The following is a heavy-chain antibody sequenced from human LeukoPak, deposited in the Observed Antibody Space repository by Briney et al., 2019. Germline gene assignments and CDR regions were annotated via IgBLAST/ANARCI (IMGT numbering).Heavy chain of an antibody. Sequence: SQTLSLTCTVFGDSITSGSYYWSWIRQPAGKGLEWIGRIYIRGTTSYNPSLKSRVTISVDTSKNQFSLKLSSMTAADTAMYFCARGKIGARFAYWGQGTLVTVSS. CDR1: GDSITSGSYY. CDR3: ARGKIGARFAY. D-gene: IGHD6-6*01. J-gene: IGHJ4*02. CDR2: IYIRGTT. V-gene: IGHV4-61*02.